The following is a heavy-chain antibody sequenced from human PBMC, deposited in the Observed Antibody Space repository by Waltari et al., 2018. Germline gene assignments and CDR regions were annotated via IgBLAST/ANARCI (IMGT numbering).Heavy chain of an antibody. CDR1: GFTFSSYG. D-gene: IGHD6-13*01. CDR3: AKDADSSSWSYYYYYYGMDV. CDR2: ISNDGSNK. V-gene: IGHV3-30*18. J-gene: IGHJ6*02. Sequence: QVQLVESGGGVVQPGRSLRLSCAASGFTFSSYGMHWVRQAPGKGREWVAVAVISNDGSNKNYADSVKGRFTISRDNSKNTLYLQMNSLRAEDTAVYYCAKDADSSSWSYYYYYYGMDVWGQGTTVTVSS.